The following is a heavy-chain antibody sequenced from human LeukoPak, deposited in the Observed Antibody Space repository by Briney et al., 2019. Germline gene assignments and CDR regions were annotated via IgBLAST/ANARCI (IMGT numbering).Heavy chain of an antibody. CDR3: VKEIAFYDY. D-gene: IGHD2/OR15-2a*01. CDR2: ISSEGGTT. J-gene: IGHJ4*02. CDR1: GFTFRNYP. V-gene: IGHV3-64D*06. Sequence: QPGGSLILSCSASGFTFRNYPMHWVRQAPGKGLEYVSAISSEGGTTYYADSVKGRLTIARDNSRNTLYLQMSSLRVEDTAVYYCVKEIAFYDYWGQGALVTVSS.